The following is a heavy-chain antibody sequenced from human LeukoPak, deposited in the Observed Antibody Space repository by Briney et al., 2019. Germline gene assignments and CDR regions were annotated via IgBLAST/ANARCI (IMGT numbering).Heavy chain of an antibody. CDR3: AKDLGIGYCSSTSCYTIDY. V-gene: IGHV3-23*01. CDR1: GGTFSSYA. D-gene: IGHD2-2*02. J-gene: IGHJ4*02. Sequence: SCKASGGTFSSYAMSWVRQAPGKGLEWGSAISGSGGSTYYADSVKGRFTISRDNSKNTLYLQMNSLRAEDTAVYYCAKDLGIGYCSSTSCYTIDYRGQGTLVTVSS. CDR2: ISGSGGST.